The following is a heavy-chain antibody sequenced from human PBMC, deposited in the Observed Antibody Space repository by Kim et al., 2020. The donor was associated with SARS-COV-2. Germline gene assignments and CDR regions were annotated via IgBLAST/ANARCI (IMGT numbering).Heavy chain of an antibody. CDR2: ISYDGSNK. V-gene: IGHV3-33*05. D-gene: IGHD3-10*01. CDR3: ARDHQPADYYGSGSYPYYYGMDV. Sequence: GGSLRLSCAASGFTFSSYGMHWVRQAPGKGLEWVAVISYDGSNKYYADSVKGRFTISRDNSKNTLYLQMNSLRAEDTAVYYCARDHQPADYYGSGSYPYYYGMDVWGQGTTVTVSS. J-gene: IGHJ6*02. CDR1: GFTFSSYG.